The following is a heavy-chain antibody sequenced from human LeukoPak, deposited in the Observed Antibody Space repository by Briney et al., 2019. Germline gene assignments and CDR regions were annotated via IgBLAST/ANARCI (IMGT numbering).Heavy chain of an antibody. CDR2: MNASNGNT. V-gene: IGHV1-3*03. J-gene: IGHJ6*03. CDR1: GYTVTSYA. Sequence: ASVKVPCKASGYTVTSYAMHWVRQAPGQRLEWMGWMNASNGNTKYSQEFQGRVTITRDTSASTAYMELSSLRSEDMAVYYCARAPLRDDFWSGYYRRYYYYYMDVWGKGTTVTVSS. D-gene: IGHD3-3*01. CDR3: ARAPLRDDFWSGYYRRYYYYYMDV.